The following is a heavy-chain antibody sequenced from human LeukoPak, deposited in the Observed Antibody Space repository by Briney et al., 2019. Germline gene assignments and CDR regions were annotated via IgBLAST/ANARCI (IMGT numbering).Heavy chain of an antibody. J-gene: IGHJ4*02. D-gene: IGHD5-18*01. CDR1: GFTFSSYS. Sequence: GGSLRLSCAASGFTFSSYSMNWVRQAPGKGLEWVSSISSSSSYIYCADSVKGRFTISRDNAKNSLYLQMNSLRAEDTAVYYCARDLADSYISPEYDYWGQGTLVTVSS. CDR3: ARDLADSYISPEYDY. V-gene: IGHV3-21*01. CDR2: ISSSSSYI.